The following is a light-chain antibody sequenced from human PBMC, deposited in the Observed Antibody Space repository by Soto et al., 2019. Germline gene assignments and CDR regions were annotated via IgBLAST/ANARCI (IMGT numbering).Light chain of an antibody. CDR2: VTS. CDR3: QQTFKTPPIT. CDR1: QPITKN. J-gene: IGKJ5*01. Sequence: DIHLTQSPSSLSASVGDRVTISCRASQPITKNLNWYQQKPGKAPKLLIYVTSNLQTGVPSRFSGSGYGTDFTLSISSLQPEDLATYYCQQTFKTPPITFGQGTRLEIK. V-gene: IGKV1-39*01.